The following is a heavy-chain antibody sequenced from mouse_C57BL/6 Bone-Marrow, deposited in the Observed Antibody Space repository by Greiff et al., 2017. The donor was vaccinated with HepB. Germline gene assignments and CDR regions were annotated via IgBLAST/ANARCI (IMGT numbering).Heavy chain of an antibody. J-gene: IGHJ2*01. CDR3: ASDLLWDYFDY. CDR2: INPNNGGT. V-gene: IGHV1-22*01. CDR1: GYTFTDYN. Sequence: VQLQQSGPELVKPGASVKMSCKASGYTFTDYNMHWVKQSHGKSLEWIGYINPNNGGTSYNQKFKGKATLTVNKSSSTAYMELRSLTSEDSAVYYCASDLLWDYFDYWGQGTTLTVSS. D-gene: IGHD2-1*01.